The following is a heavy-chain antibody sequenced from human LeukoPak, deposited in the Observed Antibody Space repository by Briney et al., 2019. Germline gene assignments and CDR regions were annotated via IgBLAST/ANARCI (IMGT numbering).Heavy chain of an antibody. J-gene: IGHJ4*02. D-gene: IGHD6-19*01. CDR2: INHSGST. CDR1: GGSFSGYY. CDR3: ARGQDSSGWDPSSDY. V-gene: IGHV4-34*01. Sequence: PSETLSLTCAVYGGSFSGYYWSWIRQPPGKGLEWIGEINHSGSTNYNPSLKSRVTISVDTSKNQFSLKLSSVTAADTAVYYCARGQDSSGWDPSSDYWGQGTLVNVSS.